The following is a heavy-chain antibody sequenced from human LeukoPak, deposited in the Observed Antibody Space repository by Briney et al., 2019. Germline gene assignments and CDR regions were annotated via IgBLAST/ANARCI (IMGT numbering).Heavy chain of an antibody. CDR1: GYTFTSYG. V-gene: IGHV1-18*01. D-gene: IGHD6-19*01. CDR3: ARPRVAGSFDY. Sequence: ASVKVSCKTSGYTFTSYGISWVRQAPGQGLEWMGWISGYNANTNYAQKLQGRVAMTTDTSTSTVYMELRSLRSDDTAVYYCARPRVAGSFDYRGQGTLVTVSS. J-gene: IGHJ4*02. CDR2: ISGYNANT.